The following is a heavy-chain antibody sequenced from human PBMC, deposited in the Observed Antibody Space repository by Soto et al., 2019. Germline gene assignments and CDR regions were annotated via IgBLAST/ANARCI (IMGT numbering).Heavy chain of an antibody. Sequence: EVRLLESGEGLVQPGGSLKLSCAASGFTFSSYAMSWVRQAPGKGLAWVSSIGGSGGNTYYADSVKGRFTISRDNSKNTLCLQMSRLRAEDTAEYYCARVVRYFDTPYGMDVWGHGTTVTVSS. CDR3: ARVVRYFDTPYGMDV. CDR1: GFTFSSYA. CDR2: IGGSGGNT. J-gene: IGHJ6*02. V-gene: IGHV3-23*01. D-gene: IGHD3-9*01.